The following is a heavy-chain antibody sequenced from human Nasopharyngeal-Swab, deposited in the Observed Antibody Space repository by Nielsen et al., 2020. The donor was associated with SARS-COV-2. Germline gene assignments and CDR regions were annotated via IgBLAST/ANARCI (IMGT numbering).Heavy chain of an antibody. CDR3: AVEHYYDSSGYFDY. Sequence: GASQKIDCAAYGFTFSRYSMNWDRQAPGKGLEWVSSISSSRSYIYYAGTVKGRFTISRDNAKNSLYLQMNSLRAEDTAVYYCAVEHYYDSSGYFDYWGQGTLVTVSS. CDR2: ISSSRSYI. CDR1: GFTFSRYS. J-gene: IGHJ4*02. V-gene: IGHV3-21*01. D-gene: IGHD3-22*01.